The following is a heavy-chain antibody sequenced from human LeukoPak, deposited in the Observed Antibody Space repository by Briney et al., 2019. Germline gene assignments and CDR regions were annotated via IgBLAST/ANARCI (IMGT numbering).Heavy chain of an antibody. D-gene: IGHD6-13*01. J-gene: IGHJ4*02. CDR2: ISSNGGST. Sequence: PGGSLRLSCSASGFTFSSYAMHWVRQAPGKGLEYVSAISSNGGSTYYADSVKGRFTISRDNSKNTLYLQMSSLRAEDTAVYYCVKNGYSSSWYFQFDYWGQGTLVTVFS. CDR3: VKNGYSSSWYFQFDY. CDR1: GFTFSSYA. V-gene: IGHV3-64D*09.